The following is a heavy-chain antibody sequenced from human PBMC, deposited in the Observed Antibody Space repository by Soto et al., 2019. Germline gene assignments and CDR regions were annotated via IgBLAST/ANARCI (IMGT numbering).Heavy chain of an antibody. J-gene: IGHJ4*02. V-gene: IGHV4-31*03. Sequence: QVQLQESGPGLVRPSQTLSLTCTVTGGSFSTGGPYWSWLRQHTVKGLEWIGSIRDGETTYYNPSRKSRVNMSIDTSKRQLSLDMRSLTVADTAIYSCARGRDYSKTAYWGQGTLVTVSS. CDR1: GGSFSTGGPY. CDR3: ARGRDYSKTAY. D-gene: IGHD4-4*01. CDR2: IRDGETT.